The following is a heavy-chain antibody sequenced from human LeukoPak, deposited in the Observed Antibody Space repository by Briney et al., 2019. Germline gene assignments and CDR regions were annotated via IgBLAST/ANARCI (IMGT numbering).Heavy chain of an antibody. CDR1: GFTFSSYW. V-gene: IGHV3-7*01. D-gene: IGHD3-3*01. Sequence: GGSLRLSCAASGFTFSSYWMSWVRQAPGKGLEWVANIKQDGSEKYYVDSVKGRFTISRDNAKNSLYLQMNGLRAEDTAVYYCARGFSLGDFWSGYYNFDYWGQGTLVTVSS. J-gene: IGHJ4*02. CDR2: IKQDGSEK. CDR3: ARGFSLGDFWSGYYNFDY.